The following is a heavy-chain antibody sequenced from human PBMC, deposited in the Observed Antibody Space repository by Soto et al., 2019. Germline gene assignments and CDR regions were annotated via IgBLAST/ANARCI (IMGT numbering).Heavy chain of an antibody. CDR1: GGTFSSYT. Sequence: QVQLVQSGAEVKKPGSSVKVSCKASGGTFSSYTIGWVRQAPGQGLEWMGRIIPLLGMANYAQKFQGRVTITADRYTSTAYMELSSLTSDDTAVYYCARDGGFEYSTSVGTYWFDPWGQGTLVIVSS. CDR3: ARDGGFEYSTSVGTYWFDP. CDR2: IIPLLGMA. V-gene: IGHV1-69*02. J-gene: IGHJ5*02. D-gene: IGHD6-6*01.